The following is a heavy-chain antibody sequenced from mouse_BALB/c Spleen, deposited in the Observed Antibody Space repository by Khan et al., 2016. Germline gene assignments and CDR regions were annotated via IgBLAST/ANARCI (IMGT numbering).Heavy chain of an antibody. CDR3: ARLGDYGGYYYAMDY. V-gene: IGHV2-6-1*01. D-gene: IGHD2-4*01. J-gene: IGHJ4*01. CDR2: IWSDGST. CDR1: GFSLTSYG. Sequence: QVQLKQSGPGLVAPSQSLSITCTISGFSLTSYGVHWVRQPPGKGLEWLVVIWSDGSTTYNSALKSRLSISKDNSKSQVFLKMNSLQTDDTAMCYCARLGDYGGYYYAMDYWGQGTSVTVSS.